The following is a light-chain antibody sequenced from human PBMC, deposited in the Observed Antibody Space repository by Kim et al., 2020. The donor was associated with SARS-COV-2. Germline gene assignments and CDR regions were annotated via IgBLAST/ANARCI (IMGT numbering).Light chain of an antibody. CDR3: QQYDYYRT. Sequence: IQMTQSPSTLPASVGDRVTITCRASQSISGLLGWYQQKPGKAPKLLIYKTSTLESGVPSRFSGSGSGTEFTLTISSLQPDDFATYYCQQYDYYRTFGQGTKVDIK. J-gene: IGKJ1*01. CDR2: KTS. CDR1: QSISGL. V-gene: IGKV1-5*03.